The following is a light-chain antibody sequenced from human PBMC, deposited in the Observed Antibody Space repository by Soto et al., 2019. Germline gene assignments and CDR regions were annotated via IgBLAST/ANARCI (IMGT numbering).Light chain of an antibody. CDR2: SAS. CDR3: QQNGSLPIT. CDR1: QSLSGGY. J-gene: IGKJ5*01. Sequence: EIVLTQSPGTLSLSPGERATLSCRTSQSLSGGYLAWFQQKPGQTPRLLIYSASNRATGIPDRFSGNGSGTDFTLTISRLEPEDFVVYYCQQNGSLPITFGQGTRLEIK. V-gene: IGKV3-20*01.